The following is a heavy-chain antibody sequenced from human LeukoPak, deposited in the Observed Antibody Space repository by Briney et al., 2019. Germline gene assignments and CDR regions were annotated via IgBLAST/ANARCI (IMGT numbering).Heavy chain of an antibody. V-gene: IGHV1-24*01. CDR1: GYFLTKLP. CDR2: FDPEEREE. D-gene: IGHD3-9*01. CDR3: ATIELRNFDWLVFDY. J-gene: IGHJ4*02. Sequence: ASVKVSCKVSGYFLTKLPMHWVRQAPGKGLEWVGGFDPEEREEIYAQKFQGRVTMTEDTSTHTAYMELTGLRSDDTAVYYCATIELRNFDWLVFDYWGQGTLLSVSS.